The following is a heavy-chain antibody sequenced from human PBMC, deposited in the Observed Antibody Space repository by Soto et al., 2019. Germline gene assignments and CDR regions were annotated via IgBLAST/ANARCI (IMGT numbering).Heavy chain of an antibody. CDR2: IYHSGST. J-gene: IGHJ2*01. CDR1: GGSISSGCYS. CDR3: ARAYRSSYWYFDL. D-gene: IGHD6-6*01. V-gene: IGHV4-30-2*01. Sequence: QLQLQESGSGLVKPSQTLSLTCAVSGGSISSGCYSWSWIRQPPGKGLEWIGYIYHSGSTYYNPSLKSRVTISVDRSKNQFSLKLSSVTAADTAVYYCARAYRSSYWYFDLWGRGTLVTVSS.